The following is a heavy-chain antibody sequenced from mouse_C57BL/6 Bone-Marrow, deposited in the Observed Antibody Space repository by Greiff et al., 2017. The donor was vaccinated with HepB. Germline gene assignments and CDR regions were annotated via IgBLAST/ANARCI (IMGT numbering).Heavy chain of an antibody. V-gene: IGHV2-9-1*01. CDR1: GFSLTSYA. CDR3: ARKEGPVVGTEDAMDY. Sequence: QVQLKQSGPGLVAPSQRLSITCTVSGFSLTSYAISWVRQPPGKGLEWLGVICTGGGTNYNSALKSRLSISKDNSKSQVSLKMNSLQTDDTARYYRARKEGPVVGTEDAMDYWGQGTSVTVSS. J-gene: IGHJ4*01. CDR2: ICTGGGT. D-gene: IGHD1-1*01.